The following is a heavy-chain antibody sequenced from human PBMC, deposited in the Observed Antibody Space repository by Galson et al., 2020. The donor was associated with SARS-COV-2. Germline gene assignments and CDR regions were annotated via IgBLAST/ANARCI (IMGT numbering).Heavy chain of an antibody. D-gene: IGHD1-26*01. CDR1: GFTFTNYA. J-gene: IGHJ3*02. CDR2: ISHDGKIQ. CDR3: TRDVSGGASDI. V-gene: IGHV3-30*04. Sequence: GGSLRLSCAASGFTFTNYAMHWVRQAPATGLEWLTVISHDGKIQVYADSVKGRFTISRDNSGNMVFLQIVSLRPDDTALYYCTRDVSGGASDIWGQGTMVTVSS.